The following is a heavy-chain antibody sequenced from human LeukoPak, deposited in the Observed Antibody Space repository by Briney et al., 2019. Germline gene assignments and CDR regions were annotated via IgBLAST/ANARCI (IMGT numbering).Heavy chain of an antibody. V-gene: IGHV4-34*01. Sequence: SETLSLTCAVYGGSFSGYYWSWIRQPPGKGLEWIGEINHSGSTNYNPSLKSRVTISVDTSKNQFSLKLSSVTAADTAVYYCARGLHYNILTGGMDVWGQGTTVIVSS. J-gene: IGHJ6*02. CDR2: INHSGST. D-gene: IGHD3-9*01. CDR3: ARGLHYNILTGGMDV. CDR1: GGSFSGYY.